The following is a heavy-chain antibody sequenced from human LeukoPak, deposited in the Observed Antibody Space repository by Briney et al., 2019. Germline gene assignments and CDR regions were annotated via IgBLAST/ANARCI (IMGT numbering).Heavy chain of an antibody. D-gene: IGHD2-2*01. CDR3: ARDYCSSTSCYGVDAFDI. CDR1: GFTFSSYW. Sequence: GGSLRLSCAASGFTFSSYWMHWVRQAPGKGLVWVSCINSDGSSTSYADSVKGRFTISRDNAKNTLYLQMNSLRAEDMAVYYCARDYCSSTSCYGVDAFDIWGQGTMVTVSS. V-gene: IGHV3-74*01. J-gene: IGHJ3*02. CDR2: INSDGSST.